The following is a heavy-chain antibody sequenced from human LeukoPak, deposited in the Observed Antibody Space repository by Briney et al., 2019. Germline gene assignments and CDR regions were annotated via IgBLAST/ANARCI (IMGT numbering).Heavy chain of an antibody. CDR2: NSGSGGST. Sequence: GGSLRLSCAASGFTLSSYAMSWVRPAPGKGLEWVSANSGSGGSTYYADSMKGRFTITRDNSKNTLYLQMNSLRAEDTAVYYCARGGPLDASGSDAFDIWGQGTMVTVSS. J-gene: IGHJ3*02. D-gene: IGHD6-19*01. CDR1: GFTLSSYA. CDR3: ARGGPLDASGSDAFDI. V-gene: IGHV3-23*01.